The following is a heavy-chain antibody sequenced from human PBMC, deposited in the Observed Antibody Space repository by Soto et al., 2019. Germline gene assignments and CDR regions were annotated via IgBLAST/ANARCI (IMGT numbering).Heavy chain of an antibody. Sequence: ASVKVSCKASGYSFTSYDVNWVRQATGQGLKWMGWMNPNSVNTAFAEKFQGRVTMTRDTPISTAYMELSGLTSEDTAVYYCARYPYTSYCSDGSCSYDAFDIWGQGTVVTVSS. CDR3: ARYPYTSYCSDGSCSYDAFDI. V-gene: IGHV1-8*01. CDR2: MNPNSVNT. J-gene: IGHJ3*02. CDR1: GYSFTSYD. D-gene: IGHD2-15*01.